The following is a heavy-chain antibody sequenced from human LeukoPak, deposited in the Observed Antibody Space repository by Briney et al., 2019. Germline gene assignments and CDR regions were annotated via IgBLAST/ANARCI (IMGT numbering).Heavy chain of an antibody. J-gene: IGHJ3*02. Sequence: ASVKVSCKASGYTFTSYAMNWVRQAPGQGLEWMGWINTNTGNPTYAQGFTGRFVFSLDTSVSTAYLQISSLKAEDTAVYYCAATILGVVITPGDAFDIWGQGTMVTVSS. D-gene: IGHD3-3*01. CDR2: INTNTGNP. CDR1: GYTFTSYA. V-gene: IGHV7-4-1*02. CDR3: AATILGVVITPGDAFDI.